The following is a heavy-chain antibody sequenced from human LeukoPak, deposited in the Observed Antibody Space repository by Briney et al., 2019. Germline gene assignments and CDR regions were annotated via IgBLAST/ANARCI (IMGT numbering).Heavy chain of an antibody. D-gene: IGHD3-22*01. CDR3: AKDEENYYDSSGYSDY. CDR2: ISGGGGST. Sequence: GGSLRLSCAASGFTFSSYAMSWVRQAPGKGLEWVSAISGGGGSTYYADSVKGRFTISRDNSKNTLYLQMNSLRAEDTAVYYCAKDEENYYDSSGYSDYWGQGTLVTVSS. V-gene: IGHV3-23*01. CDR1: GFTFSSYA. J-gene: IGHJ4*02.